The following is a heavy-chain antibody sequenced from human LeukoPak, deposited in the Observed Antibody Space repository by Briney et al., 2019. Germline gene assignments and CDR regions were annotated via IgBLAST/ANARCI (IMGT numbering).Heavy chain of an antibody. D-gene: IGHD4-17*01. CDR1: GGSINLFY. V-gene: IGHV4-59*01. CDR3: ARVATTVTLFDY. Sequence: SETLSLTCSFSGGSINLFYWSWIRQPPGKGLEWIGYIYYSGSTNYNPSLKSRVTISVDTSKNQFSLKLSSVTAADTAVYYCARVATTVTLFDYWGQGTLVTVSS. CDR2: IYYSGST. J-gene: IGHJ4*02.